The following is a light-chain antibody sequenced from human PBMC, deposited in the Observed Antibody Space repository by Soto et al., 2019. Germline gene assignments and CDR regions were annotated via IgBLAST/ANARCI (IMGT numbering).Light chain of an antibody. J-gene: IGKJ4*01. CDR2: AAS. CDR3: QQASSFPPT. CDR1: EGVSTW. V-gene: IGKV1-12*01. Sequence: DIQMTQSPSSVSASVGDRVTITCRASEGVSTWLAWYQQKPGKAPRLLIYAASPLPGEVPSRFSGSGSGTDFALTISSLQPEDFATYFCQQASSFPPTFGGGTTVEIK.